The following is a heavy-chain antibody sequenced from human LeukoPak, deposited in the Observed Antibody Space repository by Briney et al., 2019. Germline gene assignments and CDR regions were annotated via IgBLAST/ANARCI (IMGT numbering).Heavy chain of an antibody. Sequence: NPSETLSLTCTVSGGSMSPYHWGWIRQPPGKGLEWTGYIYYSGSTNYNPSLNRRVTISVDTSKNQFSLRLSSVTAADTAIYYCARAVSGRFDYWGQGTLVTVSS. V-gene: IGHV4-59*08. D-gene: IGHD6-19*01. J-gene: IGHJ4*02. CDR2: IYYSGST. CDR1: GGSMSPYH. CDR3: ARAVSGRFDY.